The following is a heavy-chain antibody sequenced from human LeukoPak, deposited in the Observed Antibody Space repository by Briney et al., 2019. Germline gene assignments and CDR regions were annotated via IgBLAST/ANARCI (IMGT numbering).Heavy chain of an antibody. CDR3: AKDGSYYFDY. CDR1: GFTFSAYN. Sequence: PGGSLRLSCAASGFTFSAYNLNWVRQAPGKGLEWIAAIGGTDGRTYYADFVKGRFTISRDNSKNTLYLQMNSLRAEDTAVYYCAKDGSYYFDYWGQGTLVTVSS. V-gene: IGHV3-23*01. CDR2: IGGTDGRT. J-gene: IGHJ4*02.